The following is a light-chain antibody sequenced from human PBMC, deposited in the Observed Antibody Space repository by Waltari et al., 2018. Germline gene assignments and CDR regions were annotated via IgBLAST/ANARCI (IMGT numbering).Light chain of an antibody. J-gene: IGKJ2*02. V-gene: IGKV4-1*01. Sequence: DIVMTQSPESLAVSLGERATINCKSSQTILYSSNNKNYLAWYQQKPGQPPKLLIYWASTRESGVPDRFSGSGSGTDFTLTINTLQAEDVAVYYCQQYYSSLCTFGQGTKLEIK. CDR1: QTILYSSNNKNY. CDR2: WAS. CDR3: QQYYSSLCT.